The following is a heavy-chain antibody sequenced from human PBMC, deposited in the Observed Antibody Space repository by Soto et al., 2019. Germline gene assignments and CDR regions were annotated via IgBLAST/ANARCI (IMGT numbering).Heavy chain of an antibody. Sequence: QVQLVQSGAEVKKPGASVKVSCKASGYTFTGYYMHWVRQAPGQGLEWMGWINPNSGGTNYAQKFQGRVTMTRDTYISTAYMELSRLRSDDTAVYYCAKGFLLLHYYYGMDVWGQGTTVTVSS. CDR1: GYTFTGYY. V-gene: IGHV1-2*02. CDR2: INPNSGGT. D-gene: IGHD3-3*01. CDR3: AKGFLLLHYYYGMDV. J-gene: IGHJ6*02.